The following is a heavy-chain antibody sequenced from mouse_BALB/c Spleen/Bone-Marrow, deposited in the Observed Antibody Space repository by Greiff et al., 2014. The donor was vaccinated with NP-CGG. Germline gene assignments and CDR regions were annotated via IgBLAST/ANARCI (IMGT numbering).Heavy chain of an antibody. CDR2: ILPGSGST. CDR3: ARELGLRLAY. J-gene: IGHJ3*01. CDR1: GYTLSSYW. D-gene: IGHD3-1*01. V-gene: IGHV1-9*01. Sequence: QVQLQQSGAELMKPGASVKISCKTSGYTLSSYWIEWVEQRPGHGLEWIGEILPGSGSTNSNEKFKGKATFTADTSSNTAYMQLSSLTSEDSAVYYCARELGLRLAYWGQGTLVTVSA.